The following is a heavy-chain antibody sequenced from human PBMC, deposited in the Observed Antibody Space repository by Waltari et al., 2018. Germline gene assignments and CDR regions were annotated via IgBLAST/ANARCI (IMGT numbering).Heavy chain of an antibody. CDR1: GFTFNSYG. V-gene: IGHV3-30*02. Sequence: QVQLVESGGGVVQPRGSLRLSCAASGFTFNSYGMHWVRTAPGKGLEWVAFIRYDGSNKYYVDSVKGRFTISRDNSKNTLHLQMNSLSEEDTAVYYCARDPNSSGYPTYFDYWGQGTLVTVSS. J-gene: IGHJ4*02. CDR3: ARDPNSSGYPTYFDY. D-gene: IGHD3-22*01. CDR2: IRYDGSNK.